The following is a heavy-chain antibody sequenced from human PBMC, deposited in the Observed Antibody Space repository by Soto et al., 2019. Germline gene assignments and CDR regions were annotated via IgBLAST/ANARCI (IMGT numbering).Heavy chain of an antibody. V-gene: IGHV5-51*01. CDR1: GYSFTIDW. D-gene: IGHD5-18*01. Sequence: PVAALKICCKGSGYSFTIDWIGSVRQMPGKGLEWMGIIYPGDSHTIYSPSFQGQVTISADKSVSTTYLQWSSLKASDTAMYYCARIERGYTYGYGGGGTGYWGQGTLVTVSS. J-gene: IGHJ4*02. CDR2: IYPGDSHT. CDR3: ARIERGYTYGYGGGGTGY.